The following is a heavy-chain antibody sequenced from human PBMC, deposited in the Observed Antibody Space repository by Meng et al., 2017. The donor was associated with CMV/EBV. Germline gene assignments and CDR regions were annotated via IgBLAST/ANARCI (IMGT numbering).Heavy chain of an antibody. CDR3: ARSSSWYFQTDYYYYGMDV. D-gene: IGHD6-13*01. Sequence: GGSLRLSCAASGFTFSSYEMNWVRQAPGKGLEWVSYISSSGSTIYYPDSVKGRFTISRDNEKNSLYLQMNSLRAEDTAVYYCARSSSWYFQTDYYYYGMDVWGQGTTVTVSS. J-gene: IGHJ6*02. CDR1: GFTFSSYE. V-gene: IGHV3-48*03. CDR2: ISSSGSTI.